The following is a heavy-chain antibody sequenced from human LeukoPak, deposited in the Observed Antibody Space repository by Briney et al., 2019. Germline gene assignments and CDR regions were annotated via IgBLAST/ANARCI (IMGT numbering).Heavy chain of an antibody. CDR3: ARDRRYSSSLFDY. CDR1: GGSISSGDYY. D-gene: IGHD6-6*01. J-gene: IGHJ4*02. V-gene: IGHV4-30-4*08. Sequence: SETLSLTCTVSGGSISSGDYYWSWIRQPPGKGLEWIGYSCYSGSTYYNPSLKSRVTISVDTSKSQFSLKLTSVTAADTAVYYCARDRRYSSSLFDYWGQGTLVTVSS. CDR2: SCYSGST.